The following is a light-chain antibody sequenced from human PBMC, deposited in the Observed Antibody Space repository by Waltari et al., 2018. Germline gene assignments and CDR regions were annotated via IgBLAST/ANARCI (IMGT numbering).Light chain of an antibody. V-gene: IGKV3-11*01. CDR1: QSVSHY. CDR2: DAT. CDR3: QQRTNWPPGYT. Sequence: EIVLTQSPATLYLSPGETATPSCRASQSVSHYLGWYQQMPGQAPSLLISDATKRATGIPARFSGSGSGTDFTLTISSLEPEDFAVYYCQQRTNWPPGYTFGQGTNLQIK. J-gene: IGKJ2*01.